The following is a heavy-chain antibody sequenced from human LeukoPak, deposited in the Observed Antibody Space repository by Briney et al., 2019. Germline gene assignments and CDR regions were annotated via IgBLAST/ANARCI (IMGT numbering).Heavy chain of an antibody. CDR3: ARGGSIAASYFDY. J-gene: IGHJ4*02. D-gene: IGHD6-13*01. Sequence: GRSLRLSCAASGFTFSSYGMHWVRQAPGKGLEWVAVIWYDGSNKYYADSVKGRFTISRDNSKNTLYLQMNSLRAEDTAVYYCARGGSIAASYFDYWGQGTLVTVNS. CDR2: IWYDGSNK. CDR1: GFTFSSYG. V-gene: IGHV3-33*01.